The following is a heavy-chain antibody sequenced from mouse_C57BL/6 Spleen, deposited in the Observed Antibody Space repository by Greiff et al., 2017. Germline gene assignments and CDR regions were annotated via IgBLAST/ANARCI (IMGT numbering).Heavy chain of an antibody. CDR3: ARTGRDY. V-gene: IGHV5-6*02. CDR1: GFTFSSYG. CDR2: ISSGGSYT. D-gene: IGHD4-1*01. Sequence: DVKLVESGGDLVKPGGSLKLSCAASGFTFSSYGMSWVRQTPDKRLEWVATISSGGSYTYYPDSVKGRFTISRDNAKNTLYLQMSSLKSEDTAMYYCARTGRDYWGQGTTLTVSS. J-gene: IGHJ2*01.